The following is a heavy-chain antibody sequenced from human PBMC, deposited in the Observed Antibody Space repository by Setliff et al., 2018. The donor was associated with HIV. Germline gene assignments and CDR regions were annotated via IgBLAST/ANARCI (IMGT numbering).Heavy chain of an antibody. V-gene: IGHV3-21*01. Sequence: GGSLRLSCAASGFTFSSYGMNWVRQAPGKGLGWVSSISDSSSYIYYADSVKGRFTISRDNARNSLHLQMNSLRAEDTAVYYCARDGIDHNGYLDAFDIWGQGTMVTVSS. CDR1: GFTFSSYG. J-gene: IGHJ3*02. CDR2: ISDSSSYI. CDR3: ARDGIDHNGYLDAFDI. D-gene: IGHD2-8*01.